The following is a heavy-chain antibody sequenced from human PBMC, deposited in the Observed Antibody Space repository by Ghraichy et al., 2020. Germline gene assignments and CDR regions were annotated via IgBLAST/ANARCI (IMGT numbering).Heavy chain of an antibody. CDR2: ISSSSSYI. CDR3: VREYGDYVLYFDY. V-gene: IGHV3-21*01. J-gene: IGHJ4*02. Sequence: GGSLRLSCAASGFTFSSYSMNWVRQAPGKGLEWVSSISSSSSYIYYADSVKGRFTISRDNAKNSLYLQMNSLRAEDTAVYYCVREYGDYVLYFDYWGQGTLVTVSS. D-gene: IGHD4-17*01. CDR1: GFTFSSYS.